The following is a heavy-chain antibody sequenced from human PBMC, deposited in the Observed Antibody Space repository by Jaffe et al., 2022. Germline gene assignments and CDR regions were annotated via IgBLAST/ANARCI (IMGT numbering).Heavy chain of an antibody. CDR3: ARDIRVYYDYIWGSYRPDAFDI. V-gene: IGHV1-69*01. J-gene: IGHJ3*02. D-gene: IGHD3-16*02. CDR2: IIPIFGTA. CDR1: GGTFSSYA. Sequence: QVQLVQSGAEVKKPGSSVKVSCKASGGTFSSYAISWVRQAPGQGLEWMGGIIPIFGTANYAQKFQGRVTITADESTSTAYMELSSLRSEDTAVYYCARDIRVYYDYIWGSYRPDAFDIWGQGTMVTVSS.